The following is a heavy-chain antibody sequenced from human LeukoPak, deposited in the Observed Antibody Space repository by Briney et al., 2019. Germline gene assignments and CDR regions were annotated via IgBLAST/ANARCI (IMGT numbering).Heavy chain of an antibody. J-gene: IGHJ4*02. V-gene: IGHV4-61*01. CDR2: IYYSGST. D-gene: IGHD3-22*01. Sequence: SETLSLTCTVSGCSVSSGSYYWLWIPQPPGKGLEWIGYIYYSGSTNYNPSLKSPVTIPVDTSKNQSSLKLSSVTAADTAVYYWARDAYDSSGYYTIWGQGTLVTVSS. CDR1: GCSVSSGSYY. CDR3: ARDAYDSSGYYTI.